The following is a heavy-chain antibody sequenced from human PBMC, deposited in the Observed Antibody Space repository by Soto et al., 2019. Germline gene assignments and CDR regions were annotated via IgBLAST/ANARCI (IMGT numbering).Heavy chain of an antibody. D-gene: IGHD3-10*01. V-gene: IGHV4-34*01. Sequence: QVQLQQWGAGLLKPSETLSLTCAIYGGSFSDYYWTWIRQPPGKGLEWIGEINHSGNTNYNPSLKSRLTRSVDTSKTQFSLKLRSVTAADTAVYYCARGGRYYTTSGSPPAVHWYFDLWGRGTLVTVSS. J-gene: IGHJ2*01. CDR2: INHSGNT. CDR1: GGSFSDYY. CDR3: ARGGRYYTTSGSPPAVHWYFDL.